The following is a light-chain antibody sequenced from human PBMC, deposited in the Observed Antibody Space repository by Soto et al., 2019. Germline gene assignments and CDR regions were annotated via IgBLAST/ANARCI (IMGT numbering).Light chain of an antibody. V-gene: IGKV3-20*01. CDR1: QRVYSSY. J-gene: IGKJ1*01. CDR2: DAS. CDR3: HQYASSPWT. Sequence: IMLTQSPGTLSLSPGERVTLSWRASQRVYSSYLAWYQQRPGQAPRLLFYDASIRATGIPDRFSGSGSGTDFSLTISRLEPEDFAVYYCHQYASSPWTFGQGTKVDIK.